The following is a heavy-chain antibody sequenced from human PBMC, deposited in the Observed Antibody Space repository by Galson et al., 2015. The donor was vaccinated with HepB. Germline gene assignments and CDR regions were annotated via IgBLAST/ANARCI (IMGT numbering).Heavy chain of an antibody. V-gene: IGHV3-73*01. J-gene: IGHJ4*02. Sequence: ALRLSRAACGFTFRGSAMRRVRQAPGDGREGVGRIRSKANSYATAYAAAVKGRFTISRDDSKNTAYLQMNRLKTEDTAVYYCTRLPNWGQGTRVTVSS. CDR1: GFTFRGSA. CDR2: IRSKANSYAT. CDR3: TRLPN.